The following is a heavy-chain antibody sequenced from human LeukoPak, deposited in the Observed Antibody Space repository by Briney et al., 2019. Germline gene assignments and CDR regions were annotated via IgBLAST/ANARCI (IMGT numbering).Heavy chain of an antibody. D-gene: IGHD4-11*01. V-gene: IGHV4-4*09. CDR2: IYTSGST. CDR1: GGSISSYY. J-gene: IGHJ6*03. Sequence: SETLSLTCTVSGGSISSYYWSWIRQPPGKGLEWIGYIYTSGSTNYNPSLKSRVTISVDTSKNQFSLKLRSVTAADTAVYYCARNNIGYSLDYYYYYYMDVWGKGTTVTVSS. CDR3: ARNNIGYSLDYYYYYYMDV.